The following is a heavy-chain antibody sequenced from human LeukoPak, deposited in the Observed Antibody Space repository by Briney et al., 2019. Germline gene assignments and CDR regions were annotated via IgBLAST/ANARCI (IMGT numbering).Heavy chain of an antibody. CDR2: ISYDGSNK. CDR1: GFTFSTYG. V-gene: IGHV3-30*19. Sequence: PGGSLRLSCAASGFTFSTYGLHWVRQAPGKGLEWVAVISYDGSNKYYADSVKGRFTISRDNSKNTLYLQMNSLRAEDTAVYYCARDPAGQWLALDYWGQGTLVTVSS. J-gene: IGHJ4*02. D-gene: IGHD6-19*01. CDR3: ARDPAGQWLALDY.